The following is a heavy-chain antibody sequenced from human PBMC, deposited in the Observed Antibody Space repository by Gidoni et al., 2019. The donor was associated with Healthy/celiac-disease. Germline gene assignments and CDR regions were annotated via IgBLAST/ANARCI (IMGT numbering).Heavy chain of an antibody. CDR2: IKSKTDGGTT. CDR1: GFTFSHAW. Sequence: EVQLVESGGGLVKPGGSLRLSCAASGFTFSHAWMSWVRQAPGKGLEWVGRIKSKTDGGTTDYAAPVKGRFTISRDDSKNTLYLQMNSLKTEDTAVYYCTTRYYYDSSGYYPGNAFDIWGQGTMVTVSS. D-gene: IGHD3-22*01. CDR3: TTRYYYDSSGYYPGNAFDI. V-gene: IGHV3-15*01. J-gene: IGHJ3*02.